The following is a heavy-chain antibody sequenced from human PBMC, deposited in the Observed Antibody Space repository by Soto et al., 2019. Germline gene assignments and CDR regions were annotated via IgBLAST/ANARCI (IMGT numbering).Heavy chain of an antibody. CDR3: ARSPQTEYCSSTSCYYYYYYMDV. Sequence: QVQLVQSGAEVKKPGASVKVSCKASGYTFTSYGISWVRQAPGQGLEWMGWISAYNGNTNYAQKLQGRVTMTTDTTTSTAYMELRSLRYDDTAVYYCARSPQTEYCSSTSCYYYYYYMDVWGKGTTVTVSS. J-gene: IGHJ6*03. CDR2: ISAYNGNT. CDR1: GYTFTSYG. V-gene: IGHV1-18*01. D-gene: IGHD2-2*01.